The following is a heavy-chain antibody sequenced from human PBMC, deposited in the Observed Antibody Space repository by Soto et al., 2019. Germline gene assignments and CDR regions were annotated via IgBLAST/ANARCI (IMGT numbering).Heavy chain of an antibody. Sequence: QVQLVQSGAELKKPGASVKVSCKASGYTFTTHNINWVRQATGQGLEWMGWMNPSSGTIGYAQKFQDRITLTRDTSKTTAYMELSSLTSDDTAVYFCVRYGVAAAYWGQGTQVSVSS. D-gene: IGHD2-8*01. V-gene: IGHV1-8*02. J-gene: IGHJ4*01. CDR2: MNPSSGTI. CDR3: VRYGVAAAY. CDR1: GYTFTTHN.